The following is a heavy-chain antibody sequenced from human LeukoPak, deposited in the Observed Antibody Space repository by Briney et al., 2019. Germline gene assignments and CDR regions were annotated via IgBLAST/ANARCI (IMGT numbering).Heavy chain of an antibody. CDR1: GLTFGGSG. V-gene: IGHV3-73*01. J-gene: IGHJ4*02. CDR2: IGRQGDSDAT. Sequence: GGSLRLSCAASGLTFGGSGIHWVRQASGKGLEWLGRIGRQGDSDATRYAASLKGKFTISRVDSRNTAYLQMNSLKTEDTAVYYCAGDYNFLTGLNYWGQGTLVTVSS. CDR3: AGDYNFLTGLNY. D-gene: IGHD3-9*01.